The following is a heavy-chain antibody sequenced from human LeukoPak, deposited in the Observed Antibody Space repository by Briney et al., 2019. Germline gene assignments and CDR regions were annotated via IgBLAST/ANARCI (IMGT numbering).Heavy chain of an antibody. CDR2: INHSGST. J-gene: IGHJ4*02. D-gene: IGHD5-12*01. CDR3: ARGGEWWLRRPVDY. Sequence: SXTLSLTCAVYGGSFSGYYWSWIRQPPGKGLEWIGEINHSGSTNYNPSLKSRVTISVDTSKNQFSLKLSSVTAADTAVYYCARGGEWWLRRPVDYWGQGTLVTVSS. CDR1: GGSFSGYY. V-gene: IGHV4-34*01.